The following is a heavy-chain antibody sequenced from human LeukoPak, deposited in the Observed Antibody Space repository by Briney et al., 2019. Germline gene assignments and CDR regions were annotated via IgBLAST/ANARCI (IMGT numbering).Heavy chain of an antibody. CDR2: IYHSGST. CDR3: ARDQRGAPPDGWDNYFDY. D-gene: IGHD1-26*01. CDR1: GGSISSGGYS. V-gene: IGHV4-30-2*01. Sequence: PSETLSLTCAVSGGSISSGGYSWSWIRQPPGKGLEWIGYIYHSGSTYYNPSLKSRVTISVDRSKNQFSLKLSSVTAADTAVYYCARDQRGAPPDGWDNYFDYWGQGTLVTVSS. J-gene: IGHJ4*02.